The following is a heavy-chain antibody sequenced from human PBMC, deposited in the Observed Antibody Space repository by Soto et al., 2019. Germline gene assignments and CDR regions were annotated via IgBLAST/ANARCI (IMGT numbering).Heavy chain of an antibody. CDR1: GYTFTSYY. CDR2: INPSGGST. V-gene: IGHV1-46*01. Sequence: QVQLVQSGAEVKKHGASVKVSCKASGYTFTSYYMHWVRQAPGQGLEWMGIINPSGGSTSYAQKFQGRVSMTRETSTSTVYMELSRLRSEDTAVYYCARVGPGLWGFDYWGQGPLVPVPS. D-gene: IGHD3-16*01. CDR3: ARVGPGLWGFDY. J-gene: IGHJ4*02.